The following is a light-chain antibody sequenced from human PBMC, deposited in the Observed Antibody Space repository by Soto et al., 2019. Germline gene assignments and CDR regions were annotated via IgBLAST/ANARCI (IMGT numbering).Light chain of an antibody. Sequence: DIQMTQSPSPLSASVGDRVTITCRASQTIRTRLAWYQQKQGKAPKLLIYDASTLESGVPSRFSGSGSETDSTITISGLQPDDFVTYYCQQYTSFSRTFGQGTKVDIK. V-gene: IGKV1-5*01. CDR2: DAS. CDR3: QQYTSFSRT. CDR1: QTIRTR. J-gene: IGKJ1*01.